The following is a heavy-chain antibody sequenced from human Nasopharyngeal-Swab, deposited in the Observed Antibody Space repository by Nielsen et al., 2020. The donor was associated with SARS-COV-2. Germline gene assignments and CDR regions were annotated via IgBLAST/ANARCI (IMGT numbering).Heavy chain of an antibody. CDR3: ARDGYCSSTSCVSQSYYYYYGMDV. J-gene: IGHJ6*02. CDR2: IKQDGGEK. CDR1: GFTFSSYW. Sequence: GESLKISCAASGFTFSSYWMSWVRQAPGKGLEWVANIKQDGGEKYYVDSVKGRFTISRDNAKNSLYLQMNSLRAEDTAVYYCARDGYCSSTSCVSQSYYYYYGMDVWGQGTTVTVSS. D-gene: IGHD2-2*03. V-gene: IGHV3-7*01.